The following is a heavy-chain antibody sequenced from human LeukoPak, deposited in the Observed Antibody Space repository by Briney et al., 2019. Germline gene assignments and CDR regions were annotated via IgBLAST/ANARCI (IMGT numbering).Heavy chain of an antibody. CDR1: GFTFSSYA. Sequence: PGGSLRLSCAASGFTFSSYAMSWVRQAPGKGLEWVSAISGSGGSTYYADSVKGRFTISRDNSKNTLYLQMNSLRAEDTAVYYCAKDQTRNVVVPAAIKATVFGFNYWGQGTLVTVSS. V-gene: IGHV3-23*01. CDR2: ISGSGGST. CDR3: AKDQTRNVVVPAAIKATVFGFNY. J-gene: IGHJ4*02. D-gene: IGHD2-2*01.